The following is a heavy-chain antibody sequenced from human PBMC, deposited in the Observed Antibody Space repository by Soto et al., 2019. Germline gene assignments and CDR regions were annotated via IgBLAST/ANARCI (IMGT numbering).Heavy chain of an antibody. V-gene: IGHV1-46*01. CDR3: ARASGGSSPLYYFDY. D-gene: IGHD1-26*01. Sequence: GASVKVSCKASGYTFTAYYMHWVRQAPGRGLEWMGIINPSIDKTSYAQKFQGRLTVTRDTSTSTVYMQLSSLSPEDTAVYYCARASGGSSPLYYFDYWGQGTLVTVSS. J-gene: IGHJ4*02. CDR2: INPSIDKT. CDR1: GYTFTAYY.